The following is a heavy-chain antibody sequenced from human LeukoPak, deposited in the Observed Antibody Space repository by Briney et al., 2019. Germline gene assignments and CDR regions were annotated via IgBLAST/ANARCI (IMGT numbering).Heavy chain of an antibody. CDR1: GLTFDDYA. V-gene: IGHV3-9*01. CDR3: AKDTSYDILTGSFDY. CDR2: ISWNSGRI. Sequence: GGSLRLSCAASGLTFDDYAMHWVRQAPGKGLEWVSGISWNSGRIGYADSVKGRCTISRDNAKNSLYLQMNSLRAEDTAFYYCAKDTSYDILTGSFDYWGQGTLVTVSS. D-gene: IGHD3-9*01. J-gene: IGHJ4*02.